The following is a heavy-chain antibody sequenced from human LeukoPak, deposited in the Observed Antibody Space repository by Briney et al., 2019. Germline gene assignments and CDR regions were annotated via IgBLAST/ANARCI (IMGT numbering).Heavy chain of an antibody. CDR1: GFTVKTNY. V-gene: IGHV3-23*01. D-gene: IGHD6-19*01. CDR3: TIDLMTGFSSGWHFAY. Sequence: PGGSLRLSCAASGFTVKTNYMSWVRQAPGKGLEWLAVSSGDEDSIHYADSVRGHFVISTDNSENTSYLHMNSLRAEDTAVYYCTIDLMTGFSSGWHFAYWGQGTLVTVSS. CDR2: SSGDEDSI. J-gene: IGHJ4*02.